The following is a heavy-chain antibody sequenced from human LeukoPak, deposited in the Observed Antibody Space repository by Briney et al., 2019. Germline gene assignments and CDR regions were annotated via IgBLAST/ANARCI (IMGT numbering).Heavy chain of an antibody. CDR3: ARSGGYCSSTSCSAYYYYYYMDV. J-gene: IGHJ6*03. CDR1: GVSFSGYY. V-gene: IGHV4-34*01. D-gene: IGHD2-2*01. CDR2: INHSGST. Sequence: SETLSLTCAVYGVSFSGYYWSWIRQPPGKGLEWIGEINHSGSTNYNPSLKSRVTISVDTSKNQFSLKLRSVTAAGTAVYYCARSGGYCSSTSCSAYYYYYYMDVWGKGTTVTVSS.